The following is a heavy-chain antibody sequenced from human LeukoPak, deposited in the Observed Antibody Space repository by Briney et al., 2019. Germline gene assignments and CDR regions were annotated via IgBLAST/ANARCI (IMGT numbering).Heavy chain of an antibody. CDR3: ATDRPHNCFDP. CDR2: INPSGGST. V-gene: IGHV1-46*01. J-gene: IGHJ5*02. Sequence: ASVKVSCKASGYTFTSYYIHWVRQAPGQGLEWMGLINPSGGSTSYAQKFQGRVTMTRDTSTSTVYMELNSLRSEGTAVYYCATDRPHNCFDPWGQGTLVTVSS. CDR1: GYTFTSYY.